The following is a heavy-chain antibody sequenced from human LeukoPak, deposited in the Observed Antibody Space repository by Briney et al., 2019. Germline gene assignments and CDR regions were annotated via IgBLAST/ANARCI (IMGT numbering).Heavy chain of an antibody. CDR2: INPNCGGT. J-gene: IGHJ5*02. D-gene: IGHD3-9*01. CDR1: GYTFTGYY. Sequence: ASVKVSCKASGYTFTGYYLHWVRQAPGQGLEWMGWINPNCGGTNSEQKFQGRVSMTRDTSISTAYMERSRLRSDDTAVYYCARECNYDILTGYNNWFDPWGQGTLVTVSS. V-gene: IGHV1-2*02. CDR3: ARECNYDILTGYNNWFDP.